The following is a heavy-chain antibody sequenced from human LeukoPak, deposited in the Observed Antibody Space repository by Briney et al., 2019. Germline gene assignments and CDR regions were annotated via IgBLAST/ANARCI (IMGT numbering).Heavy chain of an antibody. V-gene: IGHV4-59*11. CDR1: GGSISSHY. CDR2: IYDSEST. J-gene: IGHJ6*03. D-gene: IGHD3-3*01. CDR3: ARVLQNYYYLDV. Sequence: SETLSLTCTVSGGSISSHYWSWVRQPPGKGLEWIGNIYDSESTHYKSSLKSRVTISVDTSKNQFSLGLSSVTAADTAVYYCARVLQNYYYLDVWGKGTTVTVSS.